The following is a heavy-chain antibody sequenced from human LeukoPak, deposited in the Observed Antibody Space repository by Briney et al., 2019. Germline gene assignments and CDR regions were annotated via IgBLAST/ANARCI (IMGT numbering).Heavy chain of an antibody. J-gene: IGHJ4*02. V-gene: IGHV3-9*01. CDR2: IIWNSGAI. Sequence: PGGSLRLSCAASGFSFDDYAMHWVRQAPGKGLEWVSGIIWNSGAIGYADSVKGRFTISRDNSKNTLYLQMNSLRAEDTAVYYCARDAYVWGSYRCTGAFDYWGQGTLVTVSS. D-gene: IGHD3-16*02. CDR3: ARDAYVWGSYRCTGAFDY. CDR1: GFSFDDYA.